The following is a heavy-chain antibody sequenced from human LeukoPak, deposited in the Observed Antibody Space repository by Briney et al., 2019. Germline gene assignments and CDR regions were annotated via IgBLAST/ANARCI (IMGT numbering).Heavy chain of an antibody. D-gene: IGHD3-3*01. CDR1: GYTFTSYD. CDR2: MNPNSGNT. CDR3: ASCPYYDFWSGYYSYGMDV. Sequence: ASVKVSCKASGYTFTSYDINWVRQATGQGLEWMGWMNPNSGNTGYAQKFQGRVTMTRNTSISTAYMELSSLRSEDTAVYYCASCPYYDFWSGYYSYGMDVWGQGTTVTVSS. J-gene: IGHJ6*02. V-gene: IGHV1-8*01.